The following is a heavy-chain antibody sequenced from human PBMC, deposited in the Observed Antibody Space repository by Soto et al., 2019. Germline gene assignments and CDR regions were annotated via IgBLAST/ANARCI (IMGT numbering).Heavy chain of an antibody. D-gene: IGHD5-12*01. J-gene: IGHJ6*02. CDR2: ISTYNGDT. Sequence: QVQLEQSGAEVKKPGASVKVSFKASDYTFTRSVISWVREAPGQGIEWMGWISTYNGDTNYAQTFQGRVTMTTDTSTSTVYMELRSLRSDDTAVYYCAREGVAPYYYYGMDVWGQGTPVTVSS. CDR3: AREGVAPYYYYGMDV. V-gene: IGHV1-18*01. CDR1: DYTFTRSV.